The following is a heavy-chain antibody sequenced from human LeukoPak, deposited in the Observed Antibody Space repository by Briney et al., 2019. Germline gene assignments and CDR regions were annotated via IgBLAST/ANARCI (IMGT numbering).Heavy chain of an antibody. Sequence: SETLSLTCTVSGDSINNFYWSWIRQPPGKGLEWIASIYYTGTPYYNSSLKSRVTISVDTSKNQFSLKLNSVTAADTAVYYCASSYDILTGYYWGHFYNWFDPWGQGTLVTVSS. J-gene: IGHJ5*02. CDR2: IYYTGTP. CDR3: ASSYDILTGYYWGHFYNWFDP. CDR1: GDSINNFY. V-gene: IGHV4-59*01. D-gene: IGHD3-9*01.